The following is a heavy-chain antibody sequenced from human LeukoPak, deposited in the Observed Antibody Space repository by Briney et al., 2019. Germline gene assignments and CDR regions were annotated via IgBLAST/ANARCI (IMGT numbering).Heavy chain of an antibody. CDR3: ARNLIAAAGTDLDY. V-gene: IGHV3-21*01. J-gene: IGHJ4*02. Sequence: PGGSLRLSCAASGFTLSSYCMNWVRQAPGKGLEWVSSISSSSSYIYYADSVKGRFSISRDNAKNSLYLQMNSLRAEDTAVYYCARNLIAAAGTDLDYWGQGTLVTVSS. CDR1: GFTLSSYC. D-gene: IGHD6-13*01. CDR2: ISSSSSYI.